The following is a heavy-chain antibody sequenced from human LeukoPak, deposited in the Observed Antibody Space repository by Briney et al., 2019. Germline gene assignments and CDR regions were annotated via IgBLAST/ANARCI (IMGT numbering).Heavy chain of an antibody. CDR2: IKSNTDGATT. Sequence: GGSLRLSCAASGFTFSNAWMSWVRQAPGKGLEWVGRIKSNTDGATTDYAAPAKGRFTISRDDSKNTLYLQMNSLKTEDTAVYYCTTTTVTTWDAFDIWGQGTMVTVSS. CDR3: TTTTVTTWDAFDI. J-gene: IGHJ3*02. CDR1: GFTFSNAW. V-gene: IGHV3-15*01. D-gene: IGHD4-17*01.